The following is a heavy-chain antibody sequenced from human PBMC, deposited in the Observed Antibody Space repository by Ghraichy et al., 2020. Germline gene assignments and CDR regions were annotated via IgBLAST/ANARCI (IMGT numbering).Heavy chain of an antibody. V-gene: IGHV3-23*01. J-gene: IGHJ5*02. CDR3: AKAGQQLVPTWFDP. D-gene: IGHD6-13*01. CDR1: GFTFSIYA. Sequence: GGSLRLSCAASGFTFSIYAMSWVRQAPGQGLEXVSAISDSGGSTYYADSVKGRFTISRDNSKNTLDLQMNSLRVEDTALYYCAKAGQQLVPTWFDPWGQGTLVTVSS. CDR2: ISDSGGST.